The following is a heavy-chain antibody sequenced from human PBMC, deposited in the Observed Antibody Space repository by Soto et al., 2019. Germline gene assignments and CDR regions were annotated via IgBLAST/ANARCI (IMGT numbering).Heavy chain of an antibody. CDR3: AKDRIVMIRGVMNYYGMDV. Sequence: QVQLVESGGGVVQPRRSLRLSCAASGFTFSNYGMHWVRQAPGKGLEWVAFILYDGSDKYFADSVKGRFTISRDNSKNTLDLQMNSLRAEDTAVYYCAKDRIVMIRGVMNYYGMDVWGQGTTVTVSS. V-gene: IGHV3-30*18. CDR1: GFTFSNYG. J-gene: IGHJ6*02. D-gene: IGHD3-10*01. CDR2: ILYDGSDK.